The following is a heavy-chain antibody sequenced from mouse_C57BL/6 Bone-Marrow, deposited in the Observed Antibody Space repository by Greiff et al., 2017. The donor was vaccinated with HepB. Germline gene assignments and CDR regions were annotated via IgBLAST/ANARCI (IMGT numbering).Heavy chain of an antibody. J-gene: IGHJ1*03. CDR2: ILPSIGRT. Sequence: QVQLKESGSELRSPGSSVKLSCKDFDSEVFPIAYMSWVRQKPGHGVEWIGGILPSIGRTIYGEKFEDKDTLDADTLSNTAYLELNSLTSEDSSIYYCSRGSGSSSYLYFDVWGTGATVTVSS. V-gene: IGHV15-2*01. D-gene: IGHD1-1*01. CDR1: DSEVFPIAY. CDR3: SRGSGSSSYLYFDV.